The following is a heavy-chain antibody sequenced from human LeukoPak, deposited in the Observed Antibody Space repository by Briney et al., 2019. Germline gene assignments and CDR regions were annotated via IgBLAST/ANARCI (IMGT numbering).Heavy chain of an antibody. D-gene: IGHD4-17*01. CDR3: ARRGLGTVTRWRDYYYMDV. CDR2: IFHSGRT. J-gene: IGHJ6*03. V-gene: IGHV4-39*07. CDR1: GGSPSSSSSY. Sequence: SETLSLTCTVSGGSPSSSSSYWGWIRQPPGKGLEWIGHIFHSGRTSYNPSLKSRVTISLDTSKNQISLKLSSVTAADTAVYYCARRGLGTVTRWRDYYYMDVWGKGTTVTISS.